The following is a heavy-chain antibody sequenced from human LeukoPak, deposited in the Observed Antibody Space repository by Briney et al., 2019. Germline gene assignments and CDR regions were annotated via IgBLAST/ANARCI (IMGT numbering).Heavy chain of an antibody. CDR3: ARDVGVEGFFDY. D-gene: IGHD3-10*01. J-gene: IGHJ4*02. CDR2: IYHSGST. V-gene: IGHV4-4*07. Sequence: SETLSLTCTISGGSISSYYWTWIRQPAEKGLEWIGEIYHSGSTNYNPSLKSRVTISVDKSKNQFSLKLSSVTAADTAVYYCARDVGVEGFFDYWGQGTLVTVSS. CDR1: GGSISSYY.